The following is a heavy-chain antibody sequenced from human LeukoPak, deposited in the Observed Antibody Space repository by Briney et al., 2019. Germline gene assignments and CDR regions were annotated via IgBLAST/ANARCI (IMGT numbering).Heavy chain of an antibody. Sequence: GGSLRLSCAASGFSFSGHWMHWARQLPGKGLVWVSRISPTGSTTSYADSVKGRFTISRDNSKNTLYLQMNSLRAEDTAVYYCAKGHTAMITQDYWGQGTLVTVSS. V-gene: IGHV3-74*01. CDR1: GFSFSGHW. D-gene: IGHD1-20*01. CDR3: AKGHTAMITQDY. J-gene: IGHJ4*02. CDR2: ISPTGSTT.